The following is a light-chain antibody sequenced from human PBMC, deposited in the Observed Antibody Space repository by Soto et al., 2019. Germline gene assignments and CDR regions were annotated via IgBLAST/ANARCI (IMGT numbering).Light chain of an antibody. CDR1: SSNIGAGYD. Sequence: QSVLTQPPSVSGAPGQRVTISCTGSSSNIGAGYDVHWYQQLPGTAPKLLIYGNSNRPSGVPDRFSGSKSGTSASLAITGLQAEDEADYYCQSYDSSMSGLLGTGTKV. J-gene: IGLJ1*01. CDR3: QSYDSSMSGL. V-gene: IGLV1-40*01. CDR2: GNS.